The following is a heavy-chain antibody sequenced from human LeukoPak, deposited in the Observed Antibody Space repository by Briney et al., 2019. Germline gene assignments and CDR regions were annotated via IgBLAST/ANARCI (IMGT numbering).Heavy chain of an antibody. J-gene: IGHJ6*02. Sequence: ASVKVSCKASGYTFTSYAMNWVRQAPGQGLERMGWINTNTGNPTYAQGFTGRFVFSLDTSVSTAYLQISSLKAEDTAVYYCARELIAAPGDYYYYYYGMDVWGQGTTVTVSS. CDR1: GYTFTSYA. CDR2: INTNTGNP. D-gene: IGHD6-6*01. CDR3: ARELIAAPGDYYYYYYGMDV. V-gene: IGHV7-4-1*02.